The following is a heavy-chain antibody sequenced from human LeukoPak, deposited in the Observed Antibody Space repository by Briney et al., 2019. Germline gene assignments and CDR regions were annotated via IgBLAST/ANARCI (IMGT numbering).Heavy chain of an antibody. Sequence: GECLKISCKGSGYSFTSYWIGWVRQAPGKGLEWVAFIRYDGSNKYYEDSVKGRFTISRDNSKNTLYLQMNSLRPEDTAVYYCAKDLYRQWLPYRFHYWVQGTLVTVSS. CDR1: GYSFTSYW. J-gene: IGHJ4*02. CDR3: AKDLYRQWLPYRFHY. D-gene: IGHD6-19*01. CDR2: IRYDGSNK. V-gene: IGHV3-30*02.